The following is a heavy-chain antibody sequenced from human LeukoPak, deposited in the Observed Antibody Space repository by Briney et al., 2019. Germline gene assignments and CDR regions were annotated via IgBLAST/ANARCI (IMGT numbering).Heavy chain of an antibody. Sequence: ASVKVSCKASGYTFTGYYMHWVRQAPGQGLEWMGWINPNSGGTNYAQKFQGWVTMTRDTSISTAYMELSRLRSDDTAVYYCARNTANLYQPYGMDVWGQGTTVTVSS. J-gene: IGHJ6*02. CDR1: GYTFTGYY. CDR2: INPNSGGT. CDR3: ARNTANLYQPYGMDV. V-gene: IGHV1-2*04. D-gene: IGHD2-2*01.